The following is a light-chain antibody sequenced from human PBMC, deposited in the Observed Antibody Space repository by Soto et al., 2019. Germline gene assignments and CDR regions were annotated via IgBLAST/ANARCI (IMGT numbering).Light chain of an antibody. CDR3: HQLNDFPPT. Sequence: IQFTQSPSSLSASVGDRVTITCQASQDISSFLAWFQQKPGKAPNLLLSGASTLQRGVPSRFSGSGSGTVFSLIINSLQPEDFATYFCHQLNDFPPTFGGGTKVDIK. V-gene: IGKV1-9*01. J-gene: IGKJ4*01. CDR1: QDISSF. CDR2: GAS.